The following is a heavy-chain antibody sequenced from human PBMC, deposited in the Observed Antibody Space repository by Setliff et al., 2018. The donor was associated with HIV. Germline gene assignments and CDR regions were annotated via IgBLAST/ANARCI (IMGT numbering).Heavy chain of an antibody. Sequence: GASVKVSCKASGYTFTSYGISWVRQAPGQGLEWMGWISAYNGNTNYAQKLQGRVTMTTDTSTSTAYMELRSLRSDDTAVYYCARDQITMDRGTLGAFDIWGQGTMVTVSS. CDR2: ISAYNGNT. CDR1: GYTFTSYG. J-gene: IGHJ3*02. V-gene: IGHV1-18*01. D-gene: IGHD3-10*01. CDR3: ARDQITMDRGTLGAFDI.